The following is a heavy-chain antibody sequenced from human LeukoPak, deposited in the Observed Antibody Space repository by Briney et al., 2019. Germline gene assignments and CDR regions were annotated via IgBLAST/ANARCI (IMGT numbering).Heavy chain of an antibody. CDR2: INASGTT. CDR3: TRGLAAAYDYNWFDS. CDR1: GGSISDYY. Sequence: PSETLSLTCSVSGGSISDYYWTWIRQPAGKGLAWIGRINASGTTRYNPSLKSRLAMSVDTSKNQFSLKLTSVTAADTAVYFCTRGLAAAYDYNWFDSWGQGTLVTVSS. J-gene: IGHJ5*01. D-gene: IGHD5-12*01. V-gene: IGHV4-4*07.